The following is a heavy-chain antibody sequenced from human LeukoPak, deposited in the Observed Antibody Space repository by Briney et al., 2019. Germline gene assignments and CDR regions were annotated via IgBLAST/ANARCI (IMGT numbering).Heavy chain of an antibody. V-gene: IGHV4-59*08. Sequence: SETLSLTCTVSGGSISSYYWSWIRQPPGKGLEWIGYIYYSGSTNYNPSLKSRVTISVDTSKNQFSLKLSSVTAADTAVYYCARSIGGYADYWGQGTLVTVSS. D-gene: IGHD5-12*01. CDR2: IYYSGST. J-gene: IGHJ4*02. CDR3: ARSIGGYADY. CDR1: GGSISSYY.